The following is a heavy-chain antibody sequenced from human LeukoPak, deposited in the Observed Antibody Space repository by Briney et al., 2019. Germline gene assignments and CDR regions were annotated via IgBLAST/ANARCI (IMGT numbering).Heavy chain of an antibody. J-gene: IGHJ4*02. CDR3: AKGSDFDY. CDR2: ISGSGGST. Sequence: GGSLRLSCVASGFTFSDYYMSWIRQAPGKGLEGVSAISGSGGSTYYADSVKGRFTISRDNSKNTLYLQMNSLRAEDTAVYCCAKGSDFDYWGQGTLVTVSS. CDR1: GFTFSDYY. V-gene: IGHV3-23*01.